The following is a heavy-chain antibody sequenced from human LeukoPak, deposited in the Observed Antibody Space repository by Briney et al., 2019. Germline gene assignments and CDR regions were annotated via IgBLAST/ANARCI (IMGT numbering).Heavy chain of an antibody. CDR1: GGTFSSYA. V-gene: IGHV1-69*05. Sequence: SVKVSCKASGGTFSSYAISWVRQAPGRGLEWMGRIIPIFGTANYAQKFQGRVTITTDESTSTAYMELSSLRSEDTAVYYCAGPAAGRPYYYYYYMDVWGKGTTVTVS. CDR3: AGPAAGRPYYYYYYMDV. CDR2: IIPIFGTA. D-gene: IGHD6-13*01. J-gene: IGHJ6*03.